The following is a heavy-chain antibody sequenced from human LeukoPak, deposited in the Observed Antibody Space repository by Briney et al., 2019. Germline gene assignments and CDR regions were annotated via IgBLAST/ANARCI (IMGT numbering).Heavy chain of an antibody. V-gene: IGHV3-23*01. CDR3: AKHAGHFDY. CDR2: ITTSDGNT. J-gene: IGHJ4*02. Sequence: GGSLRLSCAASGFTFSSYTMSWVRQAPGKGLEWVSTITTSDGNTYYADSVKGRFTVSRDKSKNTLYLQMNSLRAEDTAVYYCAKHAGHFDYWGQGTLVTVSS. CDR1: GFTFSSYT. D-gene: IGHD6-13*01.